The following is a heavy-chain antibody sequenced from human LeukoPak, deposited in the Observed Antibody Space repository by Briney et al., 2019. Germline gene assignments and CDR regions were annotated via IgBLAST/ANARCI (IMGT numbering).Heavy chain of an antibody. CDR3: ASSPFNWNDVTFDF. J-gene: IGHJ4*02. D-gene: IGHD1-1*01. CDR1: GFTFSRYW. Sequence: GRSLRLSCAASGFTFSRYWMSWVRQAPGKGLEWVANIKQDGSEKYYVDSVKGRFTISRDNAKNSLYLQMNSLRAEDTAVYYCASSPFNWNDVTFDFWGQGTLVTVSS. V-gene: IGHV3-7*02. CDR2: IKQDGSEK.